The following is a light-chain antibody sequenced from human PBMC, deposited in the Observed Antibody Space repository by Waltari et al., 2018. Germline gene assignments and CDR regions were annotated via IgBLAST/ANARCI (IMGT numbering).Light chain of an antibody. CDR1: AGAVTSSYH. V-gene: IGLV7-43*01. J-gene: IGLJ1*01. CDR2: NAN. CDR3: LLYFDTLSV. Sequence: QIVVTQEPSLTVSPGGTVPLTCAPSAGAVTSSYHPNWFQQKPGQAPRPLIYNANNRYSWTPARFSGSLLGGKAALTLSGVWPEDEADYYCLLYFDTLSVLGTGTSVTVL.